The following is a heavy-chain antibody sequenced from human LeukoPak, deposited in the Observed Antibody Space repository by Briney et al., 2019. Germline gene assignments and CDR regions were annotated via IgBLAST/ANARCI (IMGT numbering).Heavy chain of an antibody. D-gene: IGHD3-10*01. V-gene: IGHV3-30-3*01. Sequence: GGPLRLSCAASGFTFNTYAMHGVRQAPAKGLEWVEVITYDGSDKYYADSVKGRFTISRDNSKNTVYLQMNSLRAEDTAVYYCARVPYGSGTYTDYWGRGTLVTVSS. CDR2: ITYDGSDK. CDR1: GFTFNTYA. J-gene: IGHJ4*02. CDR3: ARVPYGSGTYTDY.